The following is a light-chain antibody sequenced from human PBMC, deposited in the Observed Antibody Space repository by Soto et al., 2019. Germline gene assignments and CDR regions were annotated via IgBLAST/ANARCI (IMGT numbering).Light chain of an antibody. V-gene: IGLV2-14*01. CDR3: SSYTRSSALYVV. J-gene: IGLJ2*01. CDR2: DVS. CDR1: SSDVGDSNY. Sequence: QSALTQPASVSGSPGQSITISCTGTSSDVGDSNYVSWYQQHPGKAPKLMIYDVSNRPSGVSNRFSGSKSGNTASLTISGLQAEDEADYYCSSYTRSSALYVVFGGGTKLTVL.